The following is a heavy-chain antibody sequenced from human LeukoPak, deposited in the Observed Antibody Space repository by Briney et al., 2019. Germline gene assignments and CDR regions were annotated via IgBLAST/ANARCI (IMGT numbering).Heavy chain of an antibody. D-gene: IGHD6-13*01. CDR3: ASGRSSSWAADY. J-gene: IGHJ4*02. CDR1: GGSISSYY. CDR2: IYTSGST. Sequence: SETLSLTCTVPGGSISSYYWSWIRQPVGKGLEWIGRIYTSGSTNYNPSLKSRVTMSVDTSKNQFSLKLSSVTAADTAVYYCASGRSSSWAADYWGQGTLVTVSS. V-gene: IGHV4-4*07.